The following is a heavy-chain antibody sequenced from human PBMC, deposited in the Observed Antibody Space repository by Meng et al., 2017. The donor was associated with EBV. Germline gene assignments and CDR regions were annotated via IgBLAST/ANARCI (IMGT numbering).Heavy chain of an antibody. CDR2: IYYSGST. D-gene: IGHD3-10*01. J-gene: IGHJ4*02. CDR3: ARSSPVRFGELSN. CDR1: GGSICSSSYY. V-gene: IGHV4-39*07. Sequence: QLQLQESGPXLVKPXXXLSLTCTFSGGSICSSSYYWGWIRQPPGKGLEWIGSIYYSGSTYYNPSIKSRVTISVDTSKNQFSLKLSSVTAADTAVYYCARSSPVRFGELSNWGQGTLVTVSS.